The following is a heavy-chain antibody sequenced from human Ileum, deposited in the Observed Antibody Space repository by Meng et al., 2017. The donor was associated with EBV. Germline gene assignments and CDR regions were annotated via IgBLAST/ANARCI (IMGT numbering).Heavy chain of an antibody. Sequence: VQLPDCGPGLVKPPQTRSLTCAVSGGSISSGGYYWIWIRQSPGKGLEWIGYIYKSGSTYYNPSLTSRVTISVDTSKNQFFLKLGSVTAADTGVYYCARGGDTSGYSLDYWGQGILVTVSS. J-gene: IGHJ4*02. CDR3: ARGGDTSGYSLDY. CDR2: IYKSGST. D-gene: IGHD3-22*01. CDR1: GGSISSGGYY. V-gene: IGHV4-30-4*01.